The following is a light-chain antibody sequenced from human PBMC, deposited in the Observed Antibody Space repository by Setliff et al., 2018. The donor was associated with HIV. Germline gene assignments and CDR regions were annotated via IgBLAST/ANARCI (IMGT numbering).Light chain of an antibody. Sequence: QPALAQPASVSGSPGQPITISCTGTSSDVGSFSLVSWYQQEPGKAPKLIIYEVTKRPSGISDRFPGSKSGNTASLSISGLQTEDEADYYCCSYASSQTYVFGIGTKVTVL. CDR3: CSYASSQTYV. CDR2: EVT. V-gene: IGLV2-23*02. CDR1: SSDVGSFSL. J-gene: IGLJ1*01.